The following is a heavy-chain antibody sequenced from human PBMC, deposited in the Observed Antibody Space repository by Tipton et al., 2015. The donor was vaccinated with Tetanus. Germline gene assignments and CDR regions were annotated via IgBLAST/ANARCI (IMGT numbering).Heavy chain of an antibody. CDR1: GDSVSRNTAA. Sequence: GLVKPSQTLSLTCDVSGDSVSRNTAAWNWIRQSPSRGLEWLGRTYYRPEWHSDYAVSVESRITIDADTSKNHFSLQLHSVTPEDTAVYYCASDFALDVWGQGTTVIVSS. V-gene: IGHV6-1*01. CDR2: TYYRPEWHS. CDR3: ASDFALDV. J-gene: IGHJ6*02. D-gene: IGHD2-21*01.